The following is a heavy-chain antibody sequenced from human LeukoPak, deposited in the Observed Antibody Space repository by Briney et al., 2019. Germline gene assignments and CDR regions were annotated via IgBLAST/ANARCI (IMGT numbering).Heavy chain of an antibody. Sequence: SGGSLRLSCAASGFTFSSYAMSWVRQAPGKGLEWVSAISGSGGSTYYADSVKGRFTISRDNSKNTLYLQMNSLRAEDTAVYYCAKVPTVEWLPEYFQHWGQGTLVTVSS. CDR2: ISGSGGST. V-gene: IGHV3-23*01. CDR3: AKVPTVEWLPEYFQH. J-gene: IGHJ1*01. D-gene: IGHD3-3*01. CDR1: GFTFSSYA.